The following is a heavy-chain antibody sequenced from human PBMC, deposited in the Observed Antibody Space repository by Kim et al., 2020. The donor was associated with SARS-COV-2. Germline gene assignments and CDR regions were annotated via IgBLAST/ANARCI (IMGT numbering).Heavy chain of an antibody. D-gene: IGHD5-12*01. CDR2: INPISGHT. CDR3: ARDSGTWALDI. V-gene: IGHV1-46*01. CDR1: GYTFTNYH. J-gene: IGHJ3*02. Sequence: ASVKVSCKASGYTFTNYHMHWVRQAPGQGLEWMAIINPISGHTRYAQKFQGRVTMTWVTSTSTFYMELSSLRSEDTALYSCARDSGTWALDIWGQGTMVTVSS.